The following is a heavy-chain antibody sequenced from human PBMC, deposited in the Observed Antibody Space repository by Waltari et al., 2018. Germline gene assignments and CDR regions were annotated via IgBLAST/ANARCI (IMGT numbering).Heavy chain of an antibody. CDR1: GYPISGGYY. D-gene: IGHD3-22*01. Sequence: QVQLQESGPGLVKPSETLSLTCAVSGYPISGGYYWGWIRQPPGKGLEWIGCIFHSGSTYYNPSLKSRVTISVDTSKNQLSLKLNSVTAADTAVYYCARDRGYYLFDPWGQGTLVTVSS. V-gene: IGHV4-38-2*02. J-gene: IGHJ5*02. CDR3: ARDRGYYLFDP. CDR2: IFHSGST.